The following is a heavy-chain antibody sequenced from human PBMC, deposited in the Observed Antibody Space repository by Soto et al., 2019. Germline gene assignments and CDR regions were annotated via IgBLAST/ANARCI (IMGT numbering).Heavy chain of an antibody. Sequence: QVQLVQSGAEVKKPGASVKVSCKASGFTFTTYGFTWVRQAPGQGLEWMGWISAYNGNTNYAQKFQGRVTMTTDTSTSTVYLELRSLTSDDTAGYYCARGGRDGMDVWGQGTKVTLSS. J-gene: IGHJ6*02. CDR1: GFTFTTYG. CDR2: ISAYNGNT. D-gene: IGHD3-10*01. CDR3: ARGGRDGMDV. V-gene: IGHV1-18*01.